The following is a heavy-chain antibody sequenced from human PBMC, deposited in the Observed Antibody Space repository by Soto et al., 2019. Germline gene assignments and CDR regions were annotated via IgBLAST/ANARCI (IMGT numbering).Heavy chain of an antibody. J-gene: IGHJ2*01. Sequence: ASVKVSCKASGYTFTSSGISWVRQAPGQGLEWMGWISADNGNTKYAQKFQGRVTITRDTSASTAYMELSTLRSEDTAVYYCARGGSLYWYFDLWGRGTLVTVSS. D-gene: IGHD1-26*01. CDR1: GYTFTSSG. CDR3: ARGGSLYWYFDL. V-gene: IGHV1-18*01. CDR2: ISADNGNT.